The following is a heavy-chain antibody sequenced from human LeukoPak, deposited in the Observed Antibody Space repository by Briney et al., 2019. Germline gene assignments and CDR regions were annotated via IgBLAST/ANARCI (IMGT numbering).Heavy chain of an antibody. V-gene: IGHV4-31*03. D-gene: IGHD3-22*01. CDR1: GGSISSGGYY. Sequence: SETLSLTCTVSGGSISSGGYYWSWIRQHPGKGLEWIGYIYYSGSTYYNPSLKSRVTISVDTSKNQFSLKLSSVTAADTAVYYCATVDSSGYYDYWGQGTLVTVSS. J-gene: IGHJ4*02. CDR2: IYYSGST. CDR3: ATVDSSGYYDY.